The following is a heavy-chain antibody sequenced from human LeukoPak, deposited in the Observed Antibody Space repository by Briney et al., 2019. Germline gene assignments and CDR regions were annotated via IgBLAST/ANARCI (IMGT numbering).Heavy chain of an antibody. CDR1: GGTFSSYA. CDR3: ATYCSSANCYIWGYYFDY. D-gene: IGHD2-2*01. J-gene: IGHJ4*02. Sequence: ASVKVSCKASGGTFSSYAISWVRQAPGQGLEWMGGIIPISGTANYAQKFQGRVTITADESTSTAYMELSSLRSEDTAIYYCATYCSSANCYIWGYYFDYWGQGTLVTVSS. V-gene: IGHV1-69*13. CDR2: IIPISGTA.